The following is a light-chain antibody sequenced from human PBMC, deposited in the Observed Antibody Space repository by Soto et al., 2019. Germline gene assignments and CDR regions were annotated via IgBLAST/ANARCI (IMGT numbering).Light chain of an antibody. V-gene: IGKV3-11*01. CDR3: QHYNSYSEA. CDR2: DAS. J-gene: IGKJ1*01. Sequence: EIVLTQSPAPLSLSPGERATLACTASQSVSSYLAWYQQKPGQAPRLLIYDASNRATGIPARFSGSGSGTEFTLTISSLQPDDFATYYCQHYNSYSEAFGQGTKVDIK. CDR1: QSVSSY.